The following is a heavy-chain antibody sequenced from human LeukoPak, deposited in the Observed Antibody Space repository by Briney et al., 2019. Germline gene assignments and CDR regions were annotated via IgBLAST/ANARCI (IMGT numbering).Heavy chain of an antibody. CDR3: ARDPYSSGSDAFDI. CDR1: GFTFSSYS. CDR2: ISSSSSYI. Sequence: GGSLRLSCAASGFTFSSYSMNWVRQAPGKGLEWVSSISSSSSYIYYADSVKGRFTISRDNAKNSLYLQMNSLRAEDTAVYYCARDPYSSGSDAFDIWGRGTMVTVSS. V-gene: IGHV3-21*01. J-gene: IGHJ3*02. D-gene: IGHD6-19*01.